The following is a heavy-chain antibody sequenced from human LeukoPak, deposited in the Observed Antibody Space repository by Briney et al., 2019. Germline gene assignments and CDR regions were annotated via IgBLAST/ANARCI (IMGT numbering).Heavy chain of an antibody. CDR3: ARGTIFGVVKDYFDY. V-gene: IGHV4-31*03. J-gene: IGHJ4*02. CDR2: IYYSGST. CDR1: GGSISSGGYY. Sequence: SQTLSLTCTVSGGSISSGGYYWSWIRQHPGKGLEWIGYIYYSGSTYYNPSLKSRVTISVDTSKNQFSLKLSSVTAADTAVYYCARGTIFGVVKDYFDYWGQGTLVTVSS. D-gene: IGHD3-3*01.